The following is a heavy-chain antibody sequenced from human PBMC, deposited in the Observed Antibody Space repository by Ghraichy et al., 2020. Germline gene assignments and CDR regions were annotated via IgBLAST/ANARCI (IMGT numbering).Heavy chain of an antibody. CDR3: AKAILQEYYYYYGMEV. V-gene: IGHV3-23*01. D-gene: IGHD1-26*01. Sequence: VSAISGSGGSTYYAESVKGRLTISRDNSKKTLYLQMNSLRAEDTAVYYCAKAILQEYYYYYGMEVWGLG. CDR2: ISGSGGST. J-gene: IGHJ6*02.